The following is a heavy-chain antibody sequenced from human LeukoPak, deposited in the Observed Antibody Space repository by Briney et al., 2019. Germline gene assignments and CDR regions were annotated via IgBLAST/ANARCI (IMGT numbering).Heavy chain of an antibody. CDR3: ARAGGARRYFDY. V-gene: IGHV3-53*01. Sequence: TGGSLRLSCAASGFTVSSNYMSWVRQAPGKGLEWVSVIYSSGSTYYADSAKGRFTISRDNSKNTLYLQMNSLRAEDTAVYYSARAGGARRYFDYWGQGTLVTVSS. CDR1: GFTVSSNY. J-gene: IGHJ4*02. CDR2: IYSSGST. D-gene: IGHD3-10*01.